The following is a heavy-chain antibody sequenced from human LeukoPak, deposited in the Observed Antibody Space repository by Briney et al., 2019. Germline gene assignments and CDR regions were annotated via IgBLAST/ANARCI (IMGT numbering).Heavy chain of an antibody. J-gene: IGHJ5*02. CDR3: ASYGSGSYRFDP. V-gene: IGHV1-24*01. CDR1: GYTLTELS. CDR2: FDPEDGET. D-gene: IGHD3-10*01. Sequence: ASVKVSCKVSGYTLTELSMHWVRQAPGKGLEWMGGFDPEDGETIYAQKFQGRVTMTEDTSTDTAYMELRSLRSDDTAVYYCASYGSGSYRFDPWGQGTLVTVSS.